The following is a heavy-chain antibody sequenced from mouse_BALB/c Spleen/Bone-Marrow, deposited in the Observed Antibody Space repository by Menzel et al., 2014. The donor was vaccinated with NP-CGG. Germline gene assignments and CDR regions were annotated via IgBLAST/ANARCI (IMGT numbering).Heavy chain of an antibody. Sequence: VKLVESGAELVGPGASVKLSCKASGYTFTSYWMNWVKQRPEQGLEWIGRIDPYDSETHYNQKFKDKAILTVGKSSSTAYMQLNSLTSEDSAVYYCARGLQGAMDYWGQGTSVTVSS. CDR1: GYTFTSYW. CDR2: IDPYDSET. CDR3: ARGLQGAMDY. V-gene: IGHV1-52*01. J-gene: IGHJ4*01. D-gene: IGHD3-2*02.